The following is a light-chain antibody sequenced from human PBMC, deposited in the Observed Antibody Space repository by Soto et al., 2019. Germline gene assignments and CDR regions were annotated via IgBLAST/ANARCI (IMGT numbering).Light chain of an antibody. CDR2: VAS. CDR1: QSVSSY. CDR3: QQFNNWPHT. Sequence: EIVMTQSPATLSVSPGERATLSRRASQSVSSYLAWYQQQTGKPPRLLIYVASYRATGIPARFSGRGSGTEYTLTISHLQAEDFSVYYCQQFNNWPHTFGQGTRLEIK. V-gene: IGKV3-15*01. J-gene: IGKJ5*01.